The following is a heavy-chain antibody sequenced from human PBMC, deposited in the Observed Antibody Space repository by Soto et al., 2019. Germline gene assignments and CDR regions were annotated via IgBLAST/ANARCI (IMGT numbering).Heavy chain of an antibody. D-gene: IGHD6-6*01. V-gene: IGHV3-30*04. J-gene: IGHJ6*02. CDR3: ARQGSTSLEYYYYYGMDV. CDR2: ISYDGSNK. CDR1: GFTFSSYA. Sequence: GGSLRLSCAASGFTFSSYAMHWVRQAPGKGLEWVAVISYDGSNKYYADSVKGRFTISRDNSKNTLYLQMNSLRAEDTAVYYCARQGSTSLEYYYYYGMDVWGQGTTVTVSS.